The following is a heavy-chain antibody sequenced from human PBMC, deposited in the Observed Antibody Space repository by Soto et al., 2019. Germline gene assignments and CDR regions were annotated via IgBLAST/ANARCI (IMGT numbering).Heavy chain of an antibody. D-gene: IGHD3-10*01. Sequence: QITLKESGPTLVKPTQTLTLTCTFSGFSLSTSGVGVGWIRQPPGKALEWLALIYWDDDKRYSPSLKSRLTIPKDTSKNQVVLTMTNMDPVDTATYYCALFTTYYYGSGSYLNWFDPCGQGTLVTVSS. CDR1: GFSLSTSGVG. CDR2: IYWDDDK. V-gene: IGHV2-5*02. J-gene: IGHJ5*02. CDR3: ALFTTYYYGSGSYLNWFDP.